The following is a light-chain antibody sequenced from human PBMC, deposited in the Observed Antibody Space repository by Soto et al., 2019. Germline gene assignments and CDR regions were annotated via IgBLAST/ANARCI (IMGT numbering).Light chain of an antibody. CDR1: QSVSSSY. V-gene: IGKV3-20*01. J-gene: IGKJ1*01. CDR3: HQYGSSPRT. Sequence: EIVLTQSPGTLSLSPGERATLSCRASQSVSSSYLAWYQQKPGQAPRLLIYGASSRATGIPDRFSGSGSGTDFTLTISRLEPEDFAVYYCHQYGSSPRTFGQGTNVDIK. CDR2: GAS.